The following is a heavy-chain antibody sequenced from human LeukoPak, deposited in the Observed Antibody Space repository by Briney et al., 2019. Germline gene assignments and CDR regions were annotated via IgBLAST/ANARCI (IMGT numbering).Heavy chain of an antibody. CDR1: GGSISGHY. J-gene: IGHJ4*02. Sequence: PETLSLTCTVSGGSISGHYWSWIRQPPGKGLEWIGYIYYSGSTNYNPSLKSRVTISLDTSKNQFSLKLNSVTAADTAVYYCARAVRGSYYHFDYWGQGTLVTVSS. D-gene: IGHD1-26*01. CDR3: ARAVRGSYYHFDY. V-gene: IGHV4-59*11. CDR2: IYYSGST.